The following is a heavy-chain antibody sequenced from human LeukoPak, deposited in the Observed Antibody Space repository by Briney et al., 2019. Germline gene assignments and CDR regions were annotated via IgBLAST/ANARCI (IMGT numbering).Heavy chain of an antibody. CDR2: ISAYNGNT. CDR3: ARDLGYDSSGSLYFDY. Sequence: ASVKVSCKASGYTFTSYGISWVRQAPGQGLEWMGWISAYNGNTNYAQKLQGRVTMTTDTSTSTAYMEVRSLRPDDTAVYYCARDLGYDSSGSLYFDYWGQGTLVTVSS. J-gene: IGHJ4*02. V-gene: IGHV1-18*01. D-gene: IGHD3-22*01. CDR1: GYTFTSYG.